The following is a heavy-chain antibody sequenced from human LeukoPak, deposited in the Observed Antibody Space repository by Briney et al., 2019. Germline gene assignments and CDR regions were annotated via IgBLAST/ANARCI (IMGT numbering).Heavy chain of an antibody. D-gene: IGHD6-13*01. V-gene: IGHV4-39*07. Sequence: SETLSLTCTVSGGSISSSSYYWGWIRQPPGKGLEWIGNVYYSGGTYYNPSLKSRVTISVDTSKNQFSLKLSSVTAADTAVYYCARGLPYSSSWPLGYWGQGTLATVSS. CDR2: VYYSGGT. CDR3: ARGLPYSSSWPLGY. J-gene: IGHJ4*02. CDR1: GGSISSSSYY.